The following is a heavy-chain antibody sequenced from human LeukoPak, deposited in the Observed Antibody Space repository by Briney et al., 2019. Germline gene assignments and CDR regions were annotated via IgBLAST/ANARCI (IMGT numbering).Heavy chain of an antibody. CDR3: AKLPTADTAMVT. V-gene: IGHV3-30*18. J-gene: IGHJ5*02. CDR2: ISYDGSNK. CDR1: GFTFSSSG. Sequence: GGSLRLSCAASGFTFSSSGMHWVRQAPGKGLEWVAVISYDGSNKYYADSVKGRFTISRDNSKNTLYLQMNSLRAEDTAVYYCAKLPTADTAMVTWGQGTLVTVSS. D-gene: IGHD5-18*01.